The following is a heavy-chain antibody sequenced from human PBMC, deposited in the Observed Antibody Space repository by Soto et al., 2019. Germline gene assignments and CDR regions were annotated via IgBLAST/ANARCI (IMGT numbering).Heavy chain of an antibody. CDR1: GFTFSSYA. CDR3: AKGGPTFLKWFGP. J-gene: IGHJ5*02. V-gene: IGHV3-23*01. D-gene: IGHD5-12*01. Sequence: PGGSLRLSGAASGFTFSSYAMNWVRQAPWKGLEWISVISNSGHSAYYADSVKGRFTISRDNSKNTLYLQIKSLRAEDTAAYYCAKGGPTFLKWFGPWGQGTLVAVSS. CDR2: ISNSGHSA.